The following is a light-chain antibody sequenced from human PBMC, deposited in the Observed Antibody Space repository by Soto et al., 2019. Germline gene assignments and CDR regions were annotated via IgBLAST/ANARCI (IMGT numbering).Light chain of an antibody. CDR3: QQYGSSRWT. Sequence: EIVLTQSPGTLSLSPGERATLSCRASQSVSSSYLAWYKQKPGQAPRLLLYGASSRATGIPDRFSGSGSGTYCTLTISRLEPEDFAVYYCQQYGSSRWTFGQGTKVQIK. CDR1: QSVSSSY. CDR2: GAS. V-gene: IGKV3-20*01. J-gene: IGKJ1*01.